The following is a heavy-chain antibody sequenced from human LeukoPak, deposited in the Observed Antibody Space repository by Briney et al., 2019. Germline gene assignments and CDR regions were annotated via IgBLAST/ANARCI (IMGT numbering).Heavy chain of an antibody. CDR3: ARDLGYDSSGVFGY. Sequence: KAGGSLRLSCAASGFTFSDYYMSWIRQAPGKGLEWVSYTSSSGSTIYYADSVKGRFTISRDNAKNSLYLQMNSLRAEDTAVYYCARDLGYDSSGVFGYWGQGTLVTVSS. CDR2: TSSSGSTI. D-gene: IGHD3-22*01. V-gene: IGHV3-11*01. J-gene: IGHJ4*02. CDR1: GFTFSDYY.